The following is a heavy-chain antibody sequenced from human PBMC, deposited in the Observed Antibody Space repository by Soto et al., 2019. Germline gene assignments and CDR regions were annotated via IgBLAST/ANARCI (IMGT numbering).Heavy chain of an antibody. D-gene: IGHD5-18*01. CDR3: AKIPTLGYSYGLDAFDI. CDR2: ISGSGGST. Sequence: WGSLRLSCAASGFTFSSYAMSWVRQAPGKGLEWVSAISGSGGSTYYADSVKGRFTISRDNSKNTLYLQMNSLRAEDTAVYYCAKIPTLGYSYGLDAFDIWGQGTMVTVSS. V-gene: IGHV3-23*01. CDR1: GFTFSSYA. J-gene: IGHJ3*02.